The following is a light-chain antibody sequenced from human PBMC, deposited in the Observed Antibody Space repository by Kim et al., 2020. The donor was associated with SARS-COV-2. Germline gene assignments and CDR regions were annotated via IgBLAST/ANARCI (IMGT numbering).Light chain of an antibody. V-gene: IGKV1-5*03. J-gene: IGKJ1*01. Sequence: TLSASVGERVTSTCRASQNIGNMLTWYQRKPGKAPNLLIYKASSLESGVPSRFTGSGSGTEFTLTISRLQPDDSATYYCHFGWSFGQGTKVDIK. CDR2: KAS. CDR3: HFGWS. CDR1: QNIGNM.